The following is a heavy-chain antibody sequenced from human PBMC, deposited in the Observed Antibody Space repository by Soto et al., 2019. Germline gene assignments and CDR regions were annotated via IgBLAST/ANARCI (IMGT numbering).Heavy chain of an antibody. Sequence: VQLVESGGGLVKPGGSLRLSCAASGFTFSSYGMHWVRQAPGKGLEWVAVIWYDGSNKYYADSVKGRFTISRDNSKNTLYLQMNSLRAEDTAVYYCARDSYHNYDPYYFDYWGQGTLVTVSS. CDR3: ARDSYHNYDPYYFDY. D-gene: IGHD1-1*01. CDR1: GFTFSSYG. V-gene: IGHV3-33*08. CDR2: IWYDGSNK. J-gene: IGHJ4*02.